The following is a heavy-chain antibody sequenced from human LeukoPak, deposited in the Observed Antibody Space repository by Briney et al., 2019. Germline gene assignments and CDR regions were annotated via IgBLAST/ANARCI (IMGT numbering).Heavy chain of an antibody. V-gene: IGHV3-23*01. CDR2: ISGSGGST. D-gene: IGHD2-15*01. CDR3: AKGGYCSGGSCYQPRNDAFDI. CDR1: GFTFSSYW. J-gene: IGHJ3*02. Sequence: GGSLRLSCAASGFTFSSYWMHWVRQAPGKGLEWVSAISGSGGSTYYADSVKGRFTISRDNSKNTLYLQMNSLRAEDTAVYYCAKGGYCSGGSCYQPRNDAFDIWGQGTMVTVSS.